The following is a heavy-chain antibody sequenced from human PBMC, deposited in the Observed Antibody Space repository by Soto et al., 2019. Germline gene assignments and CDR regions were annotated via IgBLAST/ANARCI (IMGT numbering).Heavy chain of an antibody. Sequence: GGSLRLSCAASGFTFSSYWMSWVRQAPGKGLEWVTNIKQDGSEKYYVDSVKGRFTISRDNAKNSLYLQMNRLRAEDTAVYYCARGGTYCSGGSCYDWYFDLWGRGTLVTVSS. J-gene: IGHJ2*01. D-gene: IGHD2-15*01. CDR2: IKQDGSEK. CDR3: ARGGTYCSGGSCYDWYFDL. CDR1: GFTFSSYW. V-gene: IGHV3-7*04.